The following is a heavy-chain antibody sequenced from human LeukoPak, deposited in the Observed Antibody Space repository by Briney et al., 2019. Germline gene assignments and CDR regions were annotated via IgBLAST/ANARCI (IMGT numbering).Heavy chain of an antibody. CDR3: ARVLPSALWGIAVASAPADY. J-gene: IGHJ4*02. CDR2: INPNSGGT. D-gene: IGHD6-19*01. CDR1: GYTFTGYY. Sequence: ASVKVSCKASGYTFTGYYMHWVRQAPGQGLEWMGWINPNSGGTNYAQKFQGRVTMTRDTSISTAYMELSRLRSDDTAVYYCARVLPSALWGIAVASAPADYWGQGTLVTVSS. V-gene: IGHV1-2*02.